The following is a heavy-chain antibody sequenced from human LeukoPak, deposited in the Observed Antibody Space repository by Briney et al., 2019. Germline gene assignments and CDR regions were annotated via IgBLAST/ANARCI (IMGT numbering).Heavy chain of an antibody. D-gene: IGHD4-17*01. V-gene: IGHV4-59*11. CDR1: GGSLSSHY. Sequence: SETLSLTCTVSGGSLSSHYWSWIRQPPGKGLECIGYIYYSGEANYNPSLKSRVTISVDTSKNQFSLKLRSVTAADTAVYYCARGGDYLFDYWGQGTLVTVSS. CDR2: IYYSGEA. J-gene: IGHJ4*02. CDR3: ARGGDYLFDY.